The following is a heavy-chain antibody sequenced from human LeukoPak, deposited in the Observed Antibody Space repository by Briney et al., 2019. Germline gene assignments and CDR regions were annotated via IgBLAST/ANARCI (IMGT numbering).Heavy chain of an antibody. V-gene: IGHV4-34*01. CDR1: GFTFSSYS. Sequence: GSLRLSCAASGFTFSSYSMNWVRQAPGKGLEWIGEINDYTGDTKYNPSLNSRVSISLEKSKNQLSLELRSVTAADTAVYYCARGRIAKIVVVHSFSYGVDVWGQGTTVTVSS. D-gene: IGHD3-22*01. J-gene: IGHJ6*02. CDR3: ARGRIAKIVVVHSFSYGVDV. CDR2: INDYTGDT.